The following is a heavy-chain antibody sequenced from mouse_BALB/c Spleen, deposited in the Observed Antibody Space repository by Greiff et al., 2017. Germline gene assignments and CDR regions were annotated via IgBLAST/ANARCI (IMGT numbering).Heavy chain of an antibody. CDR3: ARRSFYAMDY. CDR2: IDPENGDT. CDR1: GFNIKDYY. D-gene: IGHD1-1*01. Sequence: VQLQQSGAELVRSGASVKLSCTASGFNIKDYYMHWVKQRPEQGLEWIGWIDPENGDTEYAPKFQGKATMTADTSSNTAYLQLSSLTSEDSAVYYCARRSFYAMDYWGQGTSVTVSA. V-gene: IGHV14-4*02. J-gene: IGHJ4*01.